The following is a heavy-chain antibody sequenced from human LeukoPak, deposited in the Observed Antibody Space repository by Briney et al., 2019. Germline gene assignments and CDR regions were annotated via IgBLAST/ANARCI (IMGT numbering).Heavy chain of an antibody. D-gene: IGHD3-16*02. CDR2: IHYSGST. CDR3: ATQGVSSRGDWFDP. V-gene: IGHV4-59*08. CDR1: GGSISSYY. J-gene: IGHJ5*02. Sequence: PSETLSLTCAVSGGSISSYYWSWIRQPPGRGLEWIGSIHYSGSTSYNSSLKSRVTISVDTSKNQFSLKLSSVTAADTAVYYCATQGVSSRGDWFDPWGQGTLVTVSS.